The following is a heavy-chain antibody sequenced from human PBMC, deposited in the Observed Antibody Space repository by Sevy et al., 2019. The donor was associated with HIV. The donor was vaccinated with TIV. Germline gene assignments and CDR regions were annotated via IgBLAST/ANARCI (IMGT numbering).Heavy chain of an antibody. CDR2: ISGSSGST. J-gene: IGHJ4*02. CDR3: AKGDIVVVTAIPDY. D-gene: IGHD2-21*02. Sequence: GGSLRLSCAASGFTFSSYAMIWVRQAPGQGLEWVSSISGSSGSTYYADSATGRFTISRDNSKNTLYLHMNRLRAEDTALYYCAKGDIVVVTAIPDYWGQGTLVTVSS. V-gene: IGHV3-23*01. CDR1: GFTFSSYA.